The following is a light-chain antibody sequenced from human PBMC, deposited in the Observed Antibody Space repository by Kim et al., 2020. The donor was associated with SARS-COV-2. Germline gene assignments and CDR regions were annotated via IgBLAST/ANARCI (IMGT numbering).Light chain of an antibody. CDR1: SLRNYY. Sequence: SSELTQDHAVSVALGQTVRITCQGDSLRNYYATWYQEKPRQAPMLVMYGRNNRPSGIPDRFSGSTSGSTASLTISGAQAEDEADYYCQSRDSAGKVIFGGATKVTVL. J-gene: IGLJ2*01. V-gene: IGLV3-19*01. CDR2: GRN. CDR3: QSRDSAGKVI.